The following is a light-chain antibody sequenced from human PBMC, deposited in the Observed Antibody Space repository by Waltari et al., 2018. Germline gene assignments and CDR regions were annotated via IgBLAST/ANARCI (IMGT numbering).Light chain of an antibody. CDR1: QSVSSSY. Sequence: EIVLPLSPGPLALSPVERATLPCVSSQSVSSSYLAWYQQKPGQAPRLLIYGASSRATGIPDRFSGSGSGTDFTLTISRLEAEDFAVYYCQQYGSSPQTFGQGTKLEIK. V-gene: IGKV3-20*01. CDR3: QQYGSSPQT. CDR2: GAS. J-gene: IGKJ2*01.